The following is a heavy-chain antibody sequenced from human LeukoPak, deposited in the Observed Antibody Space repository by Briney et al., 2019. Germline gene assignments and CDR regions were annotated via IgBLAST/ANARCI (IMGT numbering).Heavy chain of an antibody. D-gene: IGHD6-13*01. V-gene: IGHV3-30*04. CDR3: ARWGRTAAGAYYYYYMDV. CDR1: GLTFSNYA. CDR2: ISYDGSNK. J-gene: IGHJ6*03. Sequence: HPGGSLRLSCAASGLTFSNYAMHWVRQAPGKGLEWVAVISYDGSNKYCADSVKGRFTISRDNSKNTLYLQMNSLRAEDTAVYYCARWGRTAAGAYYYYYMDVWGKGTTVIVSS.